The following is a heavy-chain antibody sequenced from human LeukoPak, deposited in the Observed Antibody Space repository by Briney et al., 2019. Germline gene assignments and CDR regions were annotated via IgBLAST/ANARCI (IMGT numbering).Heavy chain of an antibody. J-gene: IGHJ4*02. D-gene: IGHD3-10*01. CDR1: GGSISSSSYY. Sequence: PSETLSLTCTASGGSISSSSYYWGWIRQPPGKGLEWIGSISYSGSTYYKSSLKSRVTISVDTSKNQCSLKLSSVTAADTAVYYCASQYYYGSGSYYYKYWGQGTLVTVSS. V-gene: IGHV4-39*01. CDR3: ASQYYYGSGSYYYKY. CDR2: ISYSGST.